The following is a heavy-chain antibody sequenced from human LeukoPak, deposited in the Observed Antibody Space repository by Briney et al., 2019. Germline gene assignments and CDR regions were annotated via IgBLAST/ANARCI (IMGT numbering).Heavy chain of an antibody. Sequence: ASVKVSFKASGYTFTGYYMHWVRQAPGQGLEWMGWINPNSGGTNYAQKFQGWVTMTRDTSISTAYMELSRLRSDDTAVYYCARDTYYYGSGKDGFDYWGQGTLVTVSS. D-gene: IGHD3-10*01. V-gene: IGHV1-2*04. CDR2: INPNSGGT. CDR1: GYTFTGYY. CDR3: ARDTYYYGSGKDGFDY. J-gene: IGHJ4*02.